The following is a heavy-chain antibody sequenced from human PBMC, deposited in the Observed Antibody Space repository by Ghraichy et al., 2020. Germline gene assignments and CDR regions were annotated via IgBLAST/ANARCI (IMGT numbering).Heavy chain of an antibody. CDR3: AKDFVPISNYDFWSGHYTALDI. V-gene: IGHV3-23*01. D-gene: IGHD3-3*01. CDR2: ISGGGGST. Sequence: GGSLRLSCAASGFTFSSFAMSWVRQAPGKGLEWVSSISGGGGSTNYAGSVKGRFTISRDNSKNTLYLQMNSLRAEDTAVYYCAKDFVPISNYDFWSGHYTALDIWGQGTRVTVPS. CDR1: GFTFSSFA. J-gene: IGHJ3*02.